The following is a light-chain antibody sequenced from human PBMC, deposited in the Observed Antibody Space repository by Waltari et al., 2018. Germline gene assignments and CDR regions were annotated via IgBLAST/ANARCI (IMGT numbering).Light chain of an antibody. J-gene: IGLJ2*01. V-gene: IGLV3-19*01. Sequence: SSELTQDPAVSVALGQTVRITCQGDSLRSYYASWYQQKPGQAPVLVIYGKNNRPSAIPDRFSGASSGNTAALTMTGAQAEDEADYYCNSRDSSGNHLVFGGGTKLTVL. CDR2: GKN. CDR1: SLRSYY. CDR3: NSRDSSGNHLV.